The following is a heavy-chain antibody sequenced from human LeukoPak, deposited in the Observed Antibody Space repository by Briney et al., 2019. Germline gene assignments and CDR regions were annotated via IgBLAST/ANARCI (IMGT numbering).Heavy chain of an antibody. J-gene: IGHJ3*02. D-gene: IGHD2-15*01. CDR3: VKGAAYHLGDAFDI. V-gene: IGHV3-9*01. CDR2: ISWNSGTI. CDR1: GFTFDDYV. Sequence: GGSLRLSCAASGFTFDDYVMNWVRQAPGKGLEWVSGISWNSGTIGYADSVKGRFTISRDNAKNSLYLQMNSLRAEDTALYYCVKGAAYHLGDAFDIWGQGIMVTVSS.